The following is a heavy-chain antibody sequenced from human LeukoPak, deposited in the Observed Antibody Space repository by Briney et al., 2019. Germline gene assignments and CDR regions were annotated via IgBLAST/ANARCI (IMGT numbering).Heavy chain of an antibody. CDR3: AGGPRIPKRYYYGMDV. J-gene: IGHJ6*02. CDR2: ISGSGGST. CDR1: GFTFSSYA. Sequence: PGGSLRLSCAASGFTFSSYAMSWVRQAPGKGLEWVSAISGSGGSTYYADSVKGRFTISRDNSKNTLYLQMNSLRAEDTAVYYCAGGPRIPKRYYYGMDVWGQGTTVTVSS. V-gene: IGHV3-23*01. D-gene: IGHD2/OR15-2a*01.